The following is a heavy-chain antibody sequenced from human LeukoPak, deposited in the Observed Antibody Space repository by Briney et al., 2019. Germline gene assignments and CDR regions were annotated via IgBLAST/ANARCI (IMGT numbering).Heavy chain of an antibody. D-gene: IGHD1-7*01. CDR2: ISYDGSNK. CDR1: GFTFSSYG. J-gene: IGHJ4*02. V-gene: IGHV3-30*03. CDR3: GGRNYGLGMSY. Sequence: PGGSLRLSCAASGFTFSSYGMHWVRQAPGKGLEWVAVISYDGSNKYYADSVKGRFTISRDNSKNTLYLQMNSLRAEDTAVYARGGRNYGLGMSYWGQGTLVTVSS.